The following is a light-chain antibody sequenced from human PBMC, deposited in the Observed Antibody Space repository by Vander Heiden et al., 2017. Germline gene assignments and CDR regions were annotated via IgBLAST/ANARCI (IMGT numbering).Light chain of an antibody. CDR1: QSLVYNDGNTY. V-gene: IGKV2-30*01. Sequence: EVEMAQSPLSLPVTLGQAASIPCRSSQSLVYNDGNTYLSWFQERAGQTPRRLIYKVYYRGSGGVDRSCSGGSGTNETQQSSRVGAGDVGVDYCSTRGYPMHTFGQGTKVEIK. J-gene: IGKJ1*01. CDR2: KVY. CDR3: STRGYPMHT.